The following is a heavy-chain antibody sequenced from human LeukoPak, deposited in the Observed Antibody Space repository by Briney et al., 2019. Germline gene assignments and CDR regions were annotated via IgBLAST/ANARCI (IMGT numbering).Heavy chain of an antibody. D-gene: IGHD6-13*01. J-gene: IGHJ3*02. CDR3: AREGIAAAGDAFDI. Sequence: SETLSLTCTVSGGSISSYYWSWLRQPAGKGLEWSGRIYTSGSTNYNPSLKSRVTMSVDTSKNQFSLKLSSVTAADTAVYYCAREGIAAAGDAFDIWGQGTMVTVSS. CDR1: GGSISSYY. CDR2: IYTSGST. V-gene: IGHV4-4*07.